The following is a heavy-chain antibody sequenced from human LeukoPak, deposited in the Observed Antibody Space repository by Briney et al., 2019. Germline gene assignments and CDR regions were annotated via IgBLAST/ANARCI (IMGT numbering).Heavy chain of an antibody. CDR2: TYYRSKWYN. V-gene: IGHV6-1*01. J-gene: IGHJ4*02. CDR1: GDSVSSNSAA. CDR3: ARSTPPTSIAASGHFDY. D-gene: IGHD6-6*01. Sequence: SQTLSLTCAISGDSVSSNSAAWNWIRQSPSRGLEWLGRTYYRSKWYNDYAVSVKSRITINPDTSKNQFSLQLNSVTPEDTAVYYCARSTPPTSIAASGHFDYWGQGTLVTASS.